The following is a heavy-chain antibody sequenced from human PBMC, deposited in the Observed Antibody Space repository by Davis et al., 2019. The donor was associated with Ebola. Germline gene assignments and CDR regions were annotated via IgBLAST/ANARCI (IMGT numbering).Heavy chain of an antibody. Sequence: SVTVSCKASVGSFRRYAISWVRQAPGQGLEWMGGIIPIFGTANYAQKFQGRVTITADESTSTAYMELSSLRSEDTAGYYCAREHSSSSSGGFDPWGQGTLVTVSS. CDR1: VGSFRRYA. CDR2: IIPIFGTA. V-gene: IGHV1-69*13. D-gene: IGHD6-6*01. J-gene: IGHJ5*02. CDR3: AREHSSSSSGGFDP.